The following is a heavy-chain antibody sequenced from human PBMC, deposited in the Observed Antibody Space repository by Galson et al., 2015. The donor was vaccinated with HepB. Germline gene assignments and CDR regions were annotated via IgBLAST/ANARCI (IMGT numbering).Heavy chain of an antibody. Sequence: SVKVSCKASGGTFSSYAISWVRQAPGQGLEWMGGIIPIFGTANYAQKFQGRVTITADESTSTAYMELSSLRSEDTAVYYCARPTHDYVWGSLDYWGQGTLVTVSS. D-gene: IGHD3-16*01. CDR2: IIPIFGTA. V-gene: IGHV1-69*13. CDR1: GGTFSSYA. CDR3: ARPTHDYVWGSLDY. J-gene: IGHJ4*02.